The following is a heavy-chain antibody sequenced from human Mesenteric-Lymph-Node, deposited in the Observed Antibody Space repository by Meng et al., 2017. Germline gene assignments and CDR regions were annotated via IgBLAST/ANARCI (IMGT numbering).Heavy chain of an antibody. CDR2: IWYDGSNT. CDR1: GFTFSTYA. CDR3: ARDSRLGELSLGFDY. J-gene: IGHJ4*02. V-gene: IGHV3-33*01. Sequence: GESLKISCAASGFTFSTYAMHWVRQAPGKGLEWVAMIWYDGSNTYYGDSVKGRFTISRDNFKNTLYLQMNSLRAEDTAVYYCARDSRLGELSLGFDYWGQGTLVTVSS. D-gene: IGHD3-16*02.